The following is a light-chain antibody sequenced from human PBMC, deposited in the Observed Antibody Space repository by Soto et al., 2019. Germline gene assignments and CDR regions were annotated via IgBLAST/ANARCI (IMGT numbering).Light chain of an antibody. Sequence: IVLTQSPATLSLSPGERATLSCRARQSVSSDLAWYQQKPCQAPRLLIYDASNRATGIPARFSGSGSGTDFTLIISSLGPEDSAVYYCQQRSNWPPLFTFGQGTRVEIK. V-gene: IGKV3-11*01. CDR3: QQRSNWPPLFT. CDR2: DAS. J-gene: IGKJ5*01. CDR1: QSVSSD.